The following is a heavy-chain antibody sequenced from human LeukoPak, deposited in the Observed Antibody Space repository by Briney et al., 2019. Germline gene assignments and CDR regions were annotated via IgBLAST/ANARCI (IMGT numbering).Heavy chain of an antibody. CDR1: GFAFSSYA. CDR3: TKEGASLGSGYFDC. CDR2: IGGSGDHT. D-gene: IGHD3-10*01. J-gene: IGHJ4*02. Sequence: GGSLRLSCAPSGFAFSSYAMSWVRQAPGKGLEWVAAIGGSGDHTFYADSVKGRFTISRDNSKNTLYLQMNSLRVEDAALYYCTKEGASLGSGYFDCWGQGTRVTVSS. V-gene: IGHV3-23*01.